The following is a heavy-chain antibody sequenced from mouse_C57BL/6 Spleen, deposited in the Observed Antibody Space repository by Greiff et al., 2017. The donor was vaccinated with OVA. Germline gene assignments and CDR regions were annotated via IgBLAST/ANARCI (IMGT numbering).Heavy chain of an antibody. D-gene: IGHD2-12*01. Sequence: VQLKQSGGGLVKPGGSLKLSCAASGFTFSDYGMHWVRQAPEKGLEWVAYISSGSSTIYYADTVKGRFTISRDNAKNTLFLQMTSLRSEDTAMYYCARNLYMDVWGTGTTVTVSS. V-gene: IGHV5-17*01. J-gene: IGHJ1*03. CDR2: ISSGSSTI. CDR3: ARNLYMDV. CDR1: GFTFSDYG.